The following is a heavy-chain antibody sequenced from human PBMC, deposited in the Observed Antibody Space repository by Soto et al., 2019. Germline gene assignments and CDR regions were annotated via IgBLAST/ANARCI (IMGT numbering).Heavy chain of an antibody. V-gene: IGHV1-69*13. CDR3: ARGPASMTTFDY. J-gene: IGHJ4*02. Sequence: SVKVPCKASGGTFSSYAISWVRQAPGQGLEWMGGIIPIFGTANYAQKFQGRVTITADESTSTAYMELSSLRSEDTAVYYCARGPASMTTFDYWGQGTLVTVSS. CDR1: GGTFSSYA. D-gene: IGHD4-17*01. CDR2: IIPIFGTA.